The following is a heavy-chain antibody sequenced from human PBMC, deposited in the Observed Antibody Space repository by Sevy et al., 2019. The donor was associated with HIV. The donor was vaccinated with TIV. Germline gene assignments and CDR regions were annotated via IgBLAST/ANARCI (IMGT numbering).Heavy chain of an antibody. V-gene: IGHV4-39*01. D-gene: IGHD6-13*01. CDR3: ARLRFSEAAAATAY. J-gene: IGHJ4*02. Sequence: SETLSLTCTVSGGSISSSSYYWGWIRQPPGKGLEWFGGIYSSGSTYYNPSLKSRVTISVDTSKNQFSLKLSSVTAADTAVYYCARLRFSEAAAATAYWGQGTLVTVSS. CDR2: IYSSGST. CDR1: GGSISSSSYY.